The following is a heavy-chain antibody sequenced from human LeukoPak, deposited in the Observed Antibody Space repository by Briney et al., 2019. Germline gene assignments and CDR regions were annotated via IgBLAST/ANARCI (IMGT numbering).Heavy chain of an antibody. Sequence: GGSLRLSCVASGFTFTDFFMSWVRRAPGKGLEGVAVISSDVNIKYYADSVKGRFTICRDSSSKMVSLQLNSLGTEDTAVYYCVREGFYESGSLPTFYFDYWGQGTLVTVSS. D-gene: IGHD3-10*01. J-gene: IGHJ4*02. CDR2: ISSDVNIK. V-gene: IGHV3-30-3*01. CDR3: VREGFYESGSLPTFYFDY. CDR1: GFTFTDFF.